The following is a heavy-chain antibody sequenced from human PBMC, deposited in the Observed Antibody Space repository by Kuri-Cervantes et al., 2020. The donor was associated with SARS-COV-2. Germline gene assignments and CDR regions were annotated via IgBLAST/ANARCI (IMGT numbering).Heavy chain of an antibody. Sequence: TLSLTCAVSGYSISSGYYWGWIRQPPGKGLEWIGSIYHSGCTYYNPSLKSRVTISVDTSKNQFSLKLSSVTAADTAVYYCASGTYGDYLDYWGQGTLVTVSS. CDR1: GYSISSGYY. D-gene: IGHD4-17*01. CDR2: IYHSGCT. J-gene: IGHJ4*02. V-gene: IGHV4-38-2*01. CDR3: ASGTYGDYLDY.